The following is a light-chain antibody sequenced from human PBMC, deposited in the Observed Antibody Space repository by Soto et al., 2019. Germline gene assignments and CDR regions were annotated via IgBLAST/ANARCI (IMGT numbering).Light chain of an antibody. CDR1: QSVSSY. CDR2: DAS. V-gene: IGKV3-11*01. CDR3: QQRSNWPAT. J-gene: IGKJ1*01. Sequence: EIVLTQSPATLSLSPGERATLSCRARQSVSSYLAWYQQKPGQAPRLLIYDASNRATGIPARFSVSGSGTDFTLTISSLEPEDFAVDYCQQRSNWPATFGQGTKVEIK.